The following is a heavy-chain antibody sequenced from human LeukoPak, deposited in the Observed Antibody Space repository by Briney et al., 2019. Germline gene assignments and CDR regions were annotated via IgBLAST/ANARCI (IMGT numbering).Heavy chain of an antibody. CDR3: ARASDCSTTSCYDFDY. Sequence: PGRSLRLSCAASGFTFSSYDMHWVRQATGKGLEWVSAIGTAGDTYYPGSVKGRFTISRENAKNSLYLQMNSLRAGDTAVYYCARASDCSTTSCYDFDYWGQGTLVTVSS. CDR2: IGTAGDT. CDR1: GFTFSSYD. V-gene: IGHV3-13*01. D-gene: IGHD2-2*01. J-gene: IGHJ4*02.